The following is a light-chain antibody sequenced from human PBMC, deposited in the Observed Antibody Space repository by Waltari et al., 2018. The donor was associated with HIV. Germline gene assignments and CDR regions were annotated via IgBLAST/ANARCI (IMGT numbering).Light chain of an antibody. Sequence: EIVLTQSPATLSLSPGERATLSCRASQSVSSYLAWYQHKPGQAPRLLNYDASNRATGIPARFSGSGSGTDFTLTISSLEPEDFAVYYCQQRSNWLTFGGGTKVEIK. V-gene: IGKV3-11*01. J-gene: IGKJ4*01. CDR1: QSVSSY. CDR2: DAS. CDR3: QQRSNWLT.